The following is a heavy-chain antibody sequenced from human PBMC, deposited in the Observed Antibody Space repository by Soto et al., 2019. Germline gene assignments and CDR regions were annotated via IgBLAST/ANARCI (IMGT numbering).Heavy chain of an antibody. Sequence: QVQLVQSGAEVKKPGSSVKVSCKASGGTFSSYIISWVRQAPGQGLEWMGRIIPILGIANYAQKFQGRVTITADKSTSTAYMELSSLRSEDTAVYYCARQEAVATIRSAFDIWGQGTMVTVSS. J-gene: IGHJ3*02. CDR1: GGTFSSYI. V-gene: IGHV1-69*02. CDR2: IIPILGIA. CDR3: ARQEAVATIRSAFDI. D-gene: IGHD5-12*01.